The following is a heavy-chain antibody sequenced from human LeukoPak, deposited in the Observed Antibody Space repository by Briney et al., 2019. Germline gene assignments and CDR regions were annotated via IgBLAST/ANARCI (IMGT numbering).Heavy chain of an antibody. V-gene: IGHV3-23*01. CDR2: ISGSGGST. D-gene: IGHD6-13*01. CDR1: GFTFSSQA. J-gene: IGHJ5*02. CDR3: ARDAPQVPAAGVLAS. Sequence: GGSLRLSCAASGFTFSSQAMTWVRQAPGKGLEWVSAISGSGGSTYYADSVKGRFTISRDNSKNTLYLQMNGLRTEDTAMYYCARDAPQVPAAGVLASWGQGTLVTVSS.